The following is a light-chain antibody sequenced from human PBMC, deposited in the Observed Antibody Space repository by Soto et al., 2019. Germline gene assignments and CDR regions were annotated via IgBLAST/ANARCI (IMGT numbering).Light chain of an antibody. V-gene: IGLV2-14*03. Sequence: QSALTQPASVSGSPGQSITISCTGTSSDIGAYNFVSWYQQHPGKAPKLMLYDVNIRPSGVSNRFSGSKSGNTASLTISGLQAKDEAASYCTSWTTSTTMIFGGGTKLTVL. J-gene: IGLJ2*01. CDR3: TSWTTSTTMI. CDR2: DVN. CDR1: SSDIGAYNF.